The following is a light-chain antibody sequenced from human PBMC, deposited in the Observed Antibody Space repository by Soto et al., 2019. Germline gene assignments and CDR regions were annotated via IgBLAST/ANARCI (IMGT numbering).Light chain of an antibody. J-gene: IGKJ1*01. CDR3: QQYDNLPPTWT. CDR2: DAS. CDR1: QDMATY. V-gene: IGKV1-33*01. Sequence: DIQMTQSPSSLSASVGNRVTITCQASQDMATYLNWYQQKPGKAPNLLIYDASNLETGVPSRFSGGGSGTHFTFTISNLQPEDIATYSCQQYDNLPPTWTFGQGTKVEIE.